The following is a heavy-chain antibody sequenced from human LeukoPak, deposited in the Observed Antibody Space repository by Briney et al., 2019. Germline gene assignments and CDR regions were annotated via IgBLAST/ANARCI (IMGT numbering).Heavy chain of an antibody. J-gene: IGHJ6*02. V-gene: IGHV1-2*04. Sequence: GASVKVSCKASGYTFTGYYMHWVRQAPGQGLEWMGWINPNSGGTNYAQKFQGWVTMTRDTSISTAYMELSRLRPDDTAVYYCARAEYYDFWSGYSPRMDYYGMDVWGQGTTVTVSS. CDR3: ARAEYYDFWSGYSPRMDYYGMDV. CDR1: GYTFTGYY. CDR2: INPNSGGT. D-gene: IGHD3-3*01.